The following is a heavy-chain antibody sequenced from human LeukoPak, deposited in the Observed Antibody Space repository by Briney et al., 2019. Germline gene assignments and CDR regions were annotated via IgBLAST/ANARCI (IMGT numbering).Heavy chain of an antibody. V-gene: IGHV3-48*03. CDR1: GFTFSSYE. CDR2: ISSSGSTI. CDR3: ATSYGDATGPGRDY. Sequence: QSGGSLRLSCAASGFTFSSYEMNWVRQAPGKGLEWVSYISSSGSTIYYADSVKGRFTISRDNAKNSLYLQMNSLRAEDTAVYYCATSYGDATGPGRDYWGRGTLVTVSS. D-gene: IGHD1-1*01. J-gene: IGHJ4*02.